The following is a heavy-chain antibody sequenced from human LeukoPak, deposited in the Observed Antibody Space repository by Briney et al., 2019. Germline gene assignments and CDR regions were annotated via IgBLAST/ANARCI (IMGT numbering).Heavy chain of an antibody. D-gene: IGHD5-18*01. CDR3: AKDQEYSYGFSFDIDY. Sequence: GGSLRLSCAASGFTFSSYGMHWVRQAPGKGQEWVAVISYDGSNKYYADSVKGRFTISRDNSKNTLYLQMNSLRAEDTAVYYCAKDQEYSYGFSFDIDYWGQGTLVTVSS. V-gene: IGHV3-30*18. CDR1: GFTFSSYG. J-gene: IGHJ4*02. CDR2: ISYDGSNK.